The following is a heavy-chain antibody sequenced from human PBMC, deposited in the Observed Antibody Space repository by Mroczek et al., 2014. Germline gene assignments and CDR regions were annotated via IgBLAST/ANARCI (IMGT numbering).Heavy chain of an antibody. CDR2: IYYSGST. J-gene: IGHJ4*02. Sequence: QVQLVESGPGLVKPSQTLSLTCTVSGGSISSGGYYWSWIRQHPGKGLEWIGYIYYSGSTYYNPSLKSRVTISVDTSKNQFSLKLSSVTAADTAVYYCARDGSLLERSGAIDYWGQGTLVTVSS. D-gene: IGHD3-3*01. CDR3: ARDGSLLERSGAIDY. V-gene: IGHV4-31*03. CDR1: GGSISSGGYY.